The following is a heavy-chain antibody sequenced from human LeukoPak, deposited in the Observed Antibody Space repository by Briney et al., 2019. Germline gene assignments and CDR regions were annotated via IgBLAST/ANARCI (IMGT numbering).Heavy chain of an antibody. CDR2: IYTSGST. Sequence: SETLSPTCTVSGGSISSYYWSWIRQPAGKGLEWIGRIYTSGSTNYNPSLKSRVTMSVDTSKNQFSLKLGSVTAADTAVYYCARDDAAGIVGATPGDYWGQGTLVTVSS. CDR1: GGSISSYY. V-gene: IGHV4-4*07. D-gene: IGHD1-26*01. J-gene: IGHJ4*02. CDR3: ARDDAAGIVGATPGDY.